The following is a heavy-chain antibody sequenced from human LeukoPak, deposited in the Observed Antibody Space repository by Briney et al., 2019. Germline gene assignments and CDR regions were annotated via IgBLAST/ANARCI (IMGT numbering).Heavy chain of an antibody. V-gene: IGHV3-11*01. CDR3: ARAGGSYLGEFNY. Sequence: GGSLRLSCAASGFIFSDYYMSWIRPAPGKGLEWVSYIGSSGRTIYYADSVKGRFTISRDNAKNSLFLQMNTLKAEDTAVYFCARAGGSYLGEFNYWGQGTLVTVSS. J-gene: IGHJ4*02. CDR1: GFIFSDYY. CDR2: IGSSGRTI. D-gene: IGHD1-26*01.